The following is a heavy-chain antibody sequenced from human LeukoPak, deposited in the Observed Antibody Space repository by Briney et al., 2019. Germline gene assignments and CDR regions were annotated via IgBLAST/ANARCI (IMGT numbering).Heavy chain of an antibody. CDR2: ISVRSNYI. V-gene: IGHV3-21*01. J-gene: IGHJ4*02. CDR1: GYTFSSYS. D-gene: IGHD3-22*01. Sequence: GGSLRLSCLASGYTFSSYSINWVRQAPGKGLEWVSSISVRSNYIYYADSVRGRFRITRDDARDSLYLQMNSLRAEDTAVYYCVRLRRNSDTSGFYYYYDFWGQGTLVTVSS. CDR3: VRLRRNSDTSGFYYYYDF.